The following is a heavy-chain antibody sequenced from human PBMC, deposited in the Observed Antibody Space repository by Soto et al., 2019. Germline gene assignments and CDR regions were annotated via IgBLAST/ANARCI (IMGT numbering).Heavy chain of an antibody. CDR1: GFTFSSYA. D-gene: IGHD5-18*01. V-gene: IGHV3-23*01. Sequence: GGSLRLSCAASGFTFSSYAMSWVRQAPGKGLEWVSAISGSGGSTYYADSVKGRFTISRDNSKNTLYLQMNSLRSEDTAVYYCARKSSARGLWNYYYGMDVWGQGTTVTVSS. CDR2: ISGSGGST. J-gene: IGHJ6*02. CDR3: ARKSSARGLWNYYYGMDV.